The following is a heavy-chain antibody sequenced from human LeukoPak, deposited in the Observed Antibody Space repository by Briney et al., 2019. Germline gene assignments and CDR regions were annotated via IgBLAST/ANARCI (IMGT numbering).Heavy chain of an antibody. J-gene: IGHJ4*02. V-gene: IGHV4-59*01. Sequence: SETLSLTCTVSGGSLSSYYWSWIRQPPGKGLEWIGYIYYSGSTNYNTSLKSRVTISVDTSKNQFALKLSSVTAADTAVYYCARGAGYSSGWYDFDYWGQGTLVTVSS. CDR3: ARGAGYSSGWYDFDY. D-gene: IGHD6-19*01. CDR1: GGSLSSYY. CDR2: IYYSGST.